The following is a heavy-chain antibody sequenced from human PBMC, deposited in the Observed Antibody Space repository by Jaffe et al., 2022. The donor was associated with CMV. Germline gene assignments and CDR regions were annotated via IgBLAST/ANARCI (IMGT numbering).Heavy chain of an antibody. D-gene: IGHD2-2*01. CDR3: ARGGPAASRPGLYYYYYMDV. V-gene: IGHV4-34*01. Sequence: QVQLQQWGAGLLKPSETLSLTCAVYGGSFSGYYWSWIRQPPGKGLEWIGEINHSGSTNYNPSLKSRVTISVDTSKNQFSLKLSSVTAADTAVYYCARGGPAASRPGLYYYYYMDVWGKGTTVTVSS. CDR1: GGSFSGYY. CDR2: INHSGST. J-gene: IGHJ6*03.